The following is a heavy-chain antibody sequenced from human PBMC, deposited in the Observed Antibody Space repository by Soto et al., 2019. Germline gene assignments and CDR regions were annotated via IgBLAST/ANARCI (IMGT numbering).Heavy chain of an antibody. J-gene: IGHJ4*02. D-gene: IGHD3-22*01. CDR2: IIPIFGTA. V-gene: IGHV1-69*13. Sequence: SVKVSCKASGGTFSSYAISWVRQAPGQGLEWMGGIIPIFGTANYAQKFQGRVTITADESTSTAYMELSSLRYEDTAVYYCATERSDYYDSSGYYKGRYWGQGNLVTVSS. CDR1: GGTFSSYA. CDR3: ATERSDYYDSSGYYKGRY.